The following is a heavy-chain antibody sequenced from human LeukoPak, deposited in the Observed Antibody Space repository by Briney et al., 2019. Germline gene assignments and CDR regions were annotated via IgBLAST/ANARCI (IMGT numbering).Heavy chain of an antibody. CDR1: GYSISSGYY. V-gene: IGHV4-38-2*02. Sequence: SETLSLTCAVSGYSISSGYYWGWIRQPPGRGLEWVGSIYHSGSTYYNPSLKSRVTISVDMSKNQFSLRLSSVTAADTAVYYCARDIAVAGSNAFDIWGQGTMVTISS. CDR2: IYHSGST. CDR3: ARDIAVAGSNAFDI. D-gene: IGHD6-19*01. J-gene: IGHJ3*02.